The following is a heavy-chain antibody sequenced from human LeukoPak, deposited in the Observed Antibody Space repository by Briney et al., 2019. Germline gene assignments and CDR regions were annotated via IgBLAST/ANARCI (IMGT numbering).Heavy chain of an antibody. J-gene: IGHJ4*02. CDR2: ITQDGSEK. D-gene: IGHD6-13*01. CDR3: ARNPPGPAAGDY. CDR1: GFTFSSYW. V-gene: IGHV3-7*01. Sequence: GRSLRLSCAASGFTFSSYWMSWVRQAPGKGLEWVANITQDGSEKYYVDSVKGRFTISRDNAKNSLYLQMNSLRAEDTAVYYCARNPPGPAAGDYWGQGTLVTVSS.